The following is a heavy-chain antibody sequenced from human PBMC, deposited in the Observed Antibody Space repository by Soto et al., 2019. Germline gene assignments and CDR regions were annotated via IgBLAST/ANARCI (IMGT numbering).Heavy chain of an antibody. Sequence: VQLVESGGTVVQPGGSLRLSCVGSGFTFSSYGMHWVHQAPGKGLECVAVISDTGSSHYYAASVEGRFTISRENSKNTLSLHMDRLRVEDTAVYYCAKDRGGDCPDNSCYFGADYWGQGTPVTVSS. CDR2: ISDTGSSH. CDR3: AKDRGGDCPDNSCYFGADY. V-gene: IGHV3-30*18. D-gene: IGHD2-2*01. CDR1: GFTFSSYG. J-gene: IGHJ4*02.